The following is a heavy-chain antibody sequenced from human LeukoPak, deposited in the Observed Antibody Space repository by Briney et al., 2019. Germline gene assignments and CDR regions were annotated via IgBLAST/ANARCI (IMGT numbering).Heavy chain of an antibody. V-gene: IGHV3-7*01. Sequence: GGSLRLSCAASGFTFRNYWMSWVRQVPGKGLEWVVNINEGGNEKNYVDSVKGRFTASRDNAKNSLNLQMNSLRAEDTAVYYCARELLGHGYNSGDFDYWGQGTLVTVSS. CDR2: INEGGNEK. D-gene: IGHD5-24*01. CDR1: GFTFRNYW. CDR3: ARELLGHGYNSGDFDY. J-gene: IGHJ4*02.